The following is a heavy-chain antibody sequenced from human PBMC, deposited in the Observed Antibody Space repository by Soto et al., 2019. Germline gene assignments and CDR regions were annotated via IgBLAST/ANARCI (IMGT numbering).Heavy chain of an antibody. V-gene: IGHV3-30*04. CDR2: ISFDGSSQ. J-gene: IGHJ6*02. CDR3: AREMIPMIMGGMSALDV. Sequence: QVQLVESGGGVVQPERSQRLYCAASDFTFGTYVMHWVRQAPGKGLEWVALISFDGSSQYYADSVKGRFTISRDNSRNTMYLQMNSLRPEDTAVYYCAREMIPMIMGGMSALDVWGHGTTVTVS. CDR1: DFTFGTYV. D-gene: IGHD3-22*01.